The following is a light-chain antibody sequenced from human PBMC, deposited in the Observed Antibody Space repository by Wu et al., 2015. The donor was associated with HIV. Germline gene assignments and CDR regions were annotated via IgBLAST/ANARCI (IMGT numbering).Light chain of an antibody. J-gene: IGKJ1*01. CDR3: QQYGDSPAWT. CDR1: QSVSSKF. V-gene: IGKV3-20*01. CDR2: GTS. Sequence: EIVLTQSPDTLSLSPGLRATLSCRTSQSVSSKFLAWYQQKPGQAPRLLIYGTSNRATGIPDRFRGSGSGTDFTLTITRLEPEDCAVYYCQQYGDSPAWTFGQGTKVEVK.